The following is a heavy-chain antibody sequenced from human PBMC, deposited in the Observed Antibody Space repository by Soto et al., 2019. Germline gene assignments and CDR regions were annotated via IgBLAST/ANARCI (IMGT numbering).Heavy chain of an antibody. J-gene: IGHJ3*01. D-gene: IGHD1-26*01. CDR1: GFTFSSYA. CDR2: ISASGGRT. V-gene: IGHV3-23*01. Sequence: GGSLRLSCAASGFTFSSYAMSWVRQAPGKGLEWVSGISASGGRTYYADSVKGRFTISRDNSNNTMYLQMNSLRVEDTAVYKCAKDWDLLRAFDLWGQGTMVTVSS. CDR3: AKDWDLLRAFDL.